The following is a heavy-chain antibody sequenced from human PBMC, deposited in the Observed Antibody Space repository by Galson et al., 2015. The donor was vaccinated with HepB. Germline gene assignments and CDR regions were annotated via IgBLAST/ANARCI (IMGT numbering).Heavy chain of an antibody. CDR1: GFTVSSNY. CDR3: ARGPEPIAAAGVDY. D-gene: IGHD6-13*01. J-gene: IGHJ4*02. V-gene: IGHV3-66*01. CDR2: IYSGGST. Sequence: SLRLSCAASGFTVSSNYMSWVRQAPGKGLEWVSVIYSGGSTYYADSVKGRFTISRDNSKNTLYLQMNSLRAEDTAVYYCARGPEPIAAAGVDYWGQGTLVTVSS.